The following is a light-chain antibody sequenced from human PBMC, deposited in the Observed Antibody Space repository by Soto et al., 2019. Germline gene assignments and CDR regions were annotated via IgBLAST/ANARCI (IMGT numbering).Light chain of an antibody. CDR3: QQYNKWPPWT. J-gene: IGKJ1*01. Sequence: EVVMTQAPATLSVSPWERVSLSCMASESIITNLAWYQQKPGQAPRLVLYHVSSRAAGVPARFSGSGSGTEFTLTISSLQSEDFAVYYCQQYNKWPPWTFGQGTKVDI. CDR1: ESIITN. CDR2: HVS. V-gene: IGKV3-15*01.